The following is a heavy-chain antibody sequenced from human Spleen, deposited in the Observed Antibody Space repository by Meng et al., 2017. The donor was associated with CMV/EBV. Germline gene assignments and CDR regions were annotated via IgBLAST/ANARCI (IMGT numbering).Heavy chain of an antibody. J-gene: IGHJ6*02. D-gene: IGHD1-26*01. CDR3: SRLVEPSYYYGMDV. CDR1: GFSFSGSA. V-gene: IGHV3-73*01. CDR2: IRSKPNTYAT. Sequence: GESLKIPCAASGFSFSGSAMHWVRQASGKGLEWVGHIRSKPNTYATAYAASVEGRFSITRDDSKNTTYLQMNSLKTEDTAVYYCSRLVEPSYYYGMDVWGPGTTVTVSS.